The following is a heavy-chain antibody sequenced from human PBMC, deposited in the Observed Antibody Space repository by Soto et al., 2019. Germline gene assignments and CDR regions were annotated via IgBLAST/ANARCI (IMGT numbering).Heavy chain of an antibody. CDR2: IKSKTDGGTT. J-gene: IGHJ4*02. CDR1: GLTFSLAW. V-gene: IGHV3-15*07. Sequence: EVQLVESGGGLVKPGGSLRLSCAASGLTFSLAWMNWVRQAPGKGLEWVGRIKSKTDGGTTDFAAPVRGRFTISRDDSRNTLSLQMNSLETEDTAVYYCTTDRAYNNIWGYYFDYWGQGTLVIVSS. D-gene: IGHD1-20*01. CDR3: TTDRAYNNIWGYYFDY.